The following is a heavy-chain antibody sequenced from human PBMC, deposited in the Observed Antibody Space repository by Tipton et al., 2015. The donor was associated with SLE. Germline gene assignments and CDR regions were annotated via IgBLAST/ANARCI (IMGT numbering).Heavy chain of an antibody. CDR1: GFTFSGYY. J-gene: IGHJ4*02. Sequence: SLRLSCVASGFTFSGYYMNWVRQAPGKGLEWVASISSSSSSIYYAESVKGRFTISRDNAKNSLYLQMNSLTGEDTAVYFCARDPQYYYGSGSGELDHWGQGTRVTVSS. CDR3: ARDPQYYYGSGSGELDH. V-gene: IGHV3-21*03. CDR2: ISSSSSSI. D-gene: IGHD3-10*01.